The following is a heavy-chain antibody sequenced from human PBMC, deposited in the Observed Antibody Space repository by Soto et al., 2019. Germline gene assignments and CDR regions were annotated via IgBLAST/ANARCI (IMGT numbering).Heavy chain of an antibody. J-gene: IGHJ6*02. CDR2: IYYSGST. CDR3: AISSSHDVGVMDV. Sequence: SETLSLTCTVSGGSISSSSYYWGWIRQPPGKGLEWIGSIYYSGSTYYNPSLKSRVTISVDTSKNQFSLKLSSVTAADTAVYYFAISSSHDVGVMDVWGQGTTVTVSS. V-gene: IGHV4-39*01. CDR1: GGSISSSSYY. D-gene: IGHD2-2*01.